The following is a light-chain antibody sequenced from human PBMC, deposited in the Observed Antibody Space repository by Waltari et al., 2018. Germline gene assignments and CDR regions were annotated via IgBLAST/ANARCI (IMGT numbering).Light chain of an antibody. CDR2: KVS. CDR3: MQTTHWPRT. V-gene: IGKV2-30*01. Sequence: DVVMTQSPLSLPVSLGQPASISCKSSQSLVFSDGNTSLHWFQQRPGQSPRRLIYKVSNRDSGVPDRFRGSGSGTDFTLKSSRVEGEDVGVYYCMQTTHWPRTFGQGTKVEIK. J-gene: IGKJ1*01. CDR1: QSLVFSDGNTS.